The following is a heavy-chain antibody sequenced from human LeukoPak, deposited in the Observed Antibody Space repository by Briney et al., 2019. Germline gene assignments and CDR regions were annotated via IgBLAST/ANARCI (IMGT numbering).Heavy chain of an antibody. J-gene: IGHJ4*02. D-gene: IGHD5-24*01. Sequence: SETLSLTCTISGGSISSSSYYWGWIRQTPGKGLEWIGSIYYSGSTYYNPSLKSRVTISVDTSKNQFSLKLSSVTAADTAVYYCARLSLYNTQDYWGQGTLVTVSS. V-gene: IGHV4-39*01. CDR3: ARLSLYNTQDY. CDR1: GGSISSSSYY. CDR2: IYYSGST.